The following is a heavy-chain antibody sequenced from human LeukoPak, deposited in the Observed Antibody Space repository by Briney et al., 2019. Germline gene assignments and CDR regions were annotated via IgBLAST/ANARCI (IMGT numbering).Heavy chain of an antibody. J-gene: IGHJ4*02. CDR3: ATSARTYLGSSLDY. Sequence: GGSLRLSCAASGFTFSTYWMHWVRQDPGKGLVWVSRISSDASITSYADPVKGRFTISRDNAKNTLYLQMNSLRAEDTAPYYCATSARTYLGSSLDYWGQGTLVTVSS. CDR2: ISSDASIT. D-gene: IGHD2-15*01. V-gene: IGHV3-74*01. CDR1: GFTFSTYW.